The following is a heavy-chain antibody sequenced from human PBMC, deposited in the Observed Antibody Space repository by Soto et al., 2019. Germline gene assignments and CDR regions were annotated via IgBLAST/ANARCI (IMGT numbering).Heavy chain of an antibody. J-gene: IGHJ4*02. CDR2: ISSSSSYI. CDR3: ARDGWGAYYFDY. Sequence: EVQRVESGGGLVKPGGSLRLSCAASGFTFSSYSMNWVRQAPGKGLEWVSSISSSSSYIYYADSVKGRFTISRDNAKNSLYLQMNSLRAEDTAVYYCARDGWGAYYFDYWGQGTLVTVSS. V-gene: IGHV3-21*01. CDR1: GFTFSSYS. D-gene: IGHD3-16*01.